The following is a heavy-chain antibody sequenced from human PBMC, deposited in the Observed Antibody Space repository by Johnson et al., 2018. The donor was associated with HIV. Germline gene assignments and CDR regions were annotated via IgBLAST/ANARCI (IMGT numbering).Heavy chain of an antibody. V-gene: IGHV3-7*02. D-gene: IGHD6-19*01. Sequence: VQLVESGGGSVQPGGFLRLSCAASGFSFSNYWMSWVRQAPGKGLEWVANIKEDGSEEYYVDSMEGRFTISRDNAKNSLYLQMNSLRAEDTAVYYCARNRRGIYSSGWYGGAFDIWGQGTMVTVSS. CDR2: IKEDGSEE. CDR3: ARNRRGIYSSGWYGGAFDI. CDR1: GFSFSNYW. J-gene: IGHJ3*02.